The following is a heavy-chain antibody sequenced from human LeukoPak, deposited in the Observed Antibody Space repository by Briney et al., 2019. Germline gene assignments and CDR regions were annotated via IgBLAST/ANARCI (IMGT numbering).Heavy chain of an antibody. CDR2: ISWNSGSI. Sequence: GRSLRLSCAASGFTFDDYAMHWVRQAPGKGLEWVSGISWNSGSIGYADSVKGRFTISRDNAKNSLYLQMNSLRAEDTALYYCAKETGYSSALDYWGQGTLVTVSS. V-gene: IGHV3-9*01. D-gene: IGHD6-19*01. CDR3: AKETGYSSALDY. J-gene: IGHJ4*02. CDR1: GFTFDDYA.